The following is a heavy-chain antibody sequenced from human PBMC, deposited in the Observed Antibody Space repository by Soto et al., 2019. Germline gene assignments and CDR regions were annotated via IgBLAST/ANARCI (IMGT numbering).Heavy chain of an antibody. CDR2: IWYDGSAI. CDR1: GFDFSLYG. V-gene: IGHV3-33*01. J-gene: IGHJ4*02. CDR3: ARDIAFRRLDY. Sequence: QVQLVESGGGVAQPGRSLRLSCAASGFDFSLYGMHWVRQAPGKGLEWVAMIWYDGSAIYYAESVKGRFTISRDNSRRMLYLQMSSLRDEDTAIYICARDIAFRRLDYGGQGPLVTVSS. D-gene: IGHD3-3*02.